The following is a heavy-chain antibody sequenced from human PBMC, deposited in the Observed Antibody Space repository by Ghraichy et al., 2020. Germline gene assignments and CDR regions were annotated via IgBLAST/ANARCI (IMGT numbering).Heavy chain of an antibody. J-gene: IGHJ3*01. Sequence: SETLSRTCTVSGGSISSSSYYWVWIRQPPGKGLEWIGTMYYSGSTSYKSSLKSRVTISVDTSKNQFSLKLTSVTAADTAVYYCAMRYYDFWSGYASFDLWGQGTMVTVSS. CDR3: AMRYYDFWSGYASFDL. V-gene: IGHV4-39*01. CDR1: GGSISSSSYY. CDR2: MYYSGST. D-gene: IGHD3-3*01.